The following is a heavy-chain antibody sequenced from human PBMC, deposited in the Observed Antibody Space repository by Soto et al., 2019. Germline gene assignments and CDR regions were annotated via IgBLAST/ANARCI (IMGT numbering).Heavy chain of an antibody. Sequence: SETLSLTCAVSGGSISSGGYSWSWIRQPPGQGLEWIGYLYYGGTTYSNPSLKSRVSISGDWSKNQFSLKLNSVTAADTAVYYCARGGGYDSFDFWGQGIQVTVSS. D-gene: IGHD2-15*01. CDR3: ARGGGYDSFDF. CDR1: GGSISSGGYS. CDR2: LYYGGTT. J-gene: IGHJ4*02. V-gene: IGHV4-30-2*01.